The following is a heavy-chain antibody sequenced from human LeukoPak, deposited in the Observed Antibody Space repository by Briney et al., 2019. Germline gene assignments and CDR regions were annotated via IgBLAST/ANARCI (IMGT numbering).Heavy chain of an antibody. D-gene: IGHD4-17*01. J-gene: IGHJ4*02. Sequence: GGSLRLSCAASGFTFSSYWMHWVRQAPGKGLVWVSRINSDGSSTSYADSVKGRFTISRDNATNTLYLQMNSLRAEDTAVYYCARALSDYDFDYWGQGTLVTVSS. CDR2: INSDGSST. CDR1: GFTFSSYW. CDR3: ARALSDYDFDY. V-gene: IGHV3-74*01.